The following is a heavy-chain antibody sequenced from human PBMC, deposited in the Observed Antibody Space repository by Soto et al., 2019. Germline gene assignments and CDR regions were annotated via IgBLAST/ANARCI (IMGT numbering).Heavy chain of an antibody. Sequence: PGGSLRLSCAASGFTFSSYAMSWVRQAPGKGLEWVSAISGSGGSTYYADSVKGRFTISRDNSKNTLYLQMNSLRAEDTAVYYCAKGEGAAPYYYYYGMDVWGQGTTVTVSS. J-gene: IGHJ6*02. V-gene: IGHV3-23*01. D-gene: IGHD6-6*01. CDR3: AKGEGAAPYYYYYGMDV. CDR1: GFTFSSYA. CDR2: ISGSGGST.